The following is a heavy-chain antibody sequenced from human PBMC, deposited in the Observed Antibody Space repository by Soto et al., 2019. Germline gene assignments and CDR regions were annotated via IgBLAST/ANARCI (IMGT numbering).Heavy chain of an antibody. D-gene: IGHD1-26*01. Sequence: QVQLVQSGAEVKKPGSSVKVSCKASGGTFSSYAISWVRQAPGQGLEWMGGIIPIFGTANYAQKFQGRVTITADESTRTAYMELSSLRSEDTAVYYCASETSGGSHYYYYYGMDFWGQGTTVTVSS. V-gene: IGHV1-69*01. CDR3: ASETSGGSHYYYYYGMDF. J-gene: IGHJ6*02. CDR1: GGTFSSYA. CDR2: IIPIFGTA.